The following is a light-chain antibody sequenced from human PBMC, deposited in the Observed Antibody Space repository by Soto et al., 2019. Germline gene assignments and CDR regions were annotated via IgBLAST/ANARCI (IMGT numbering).Light chain of an antibody. CDR3: QQYKNWPL. CDR2: GVS. Sequence: MMMTQSPATLSVSPGERVTLSCRTSHSVNSHVAWYQQKPGQAPRLLLYGVSTRATGIPVRFSGSGFGTEFTLTISSLQSEDFAVYYCQQYKNWPLFGQGTRLEI. V-gene: IGKV3-15*01. CDR1: HSVNSH. J-gene: IGKJ5*01.